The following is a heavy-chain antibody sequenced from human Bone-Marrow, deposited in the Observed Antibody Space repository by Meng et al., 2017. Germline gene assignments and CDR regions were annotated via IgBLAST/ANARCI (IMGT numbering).Heavy chain of an antibody. CDR2: IQYDESEE. CDR3: GLLVAAAGIDY. Sequence: GESLKISRAASGFTFSSYCVNWVRQAPGKGLEWVANIQYDESEEYYVDSVKGRFTISRDNAKNSLYLLMNSLKAEDTATYYCGLLVAAAGIDYWGQGTLVTVSS. D-gene: IGHD6-13*01. V-gene: IGHV3-7*03. CDR1: GFTFSSYC. J-gene: IGHJ4*02.